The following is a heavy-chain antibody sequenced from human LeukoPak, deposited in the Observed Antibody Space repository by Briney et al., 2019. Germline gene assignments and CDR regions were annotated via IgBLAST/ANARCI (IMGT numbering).Heavy chain of an antibody. CDR1: GFTFSSYS. Sequence: GGSLRLSCAASGFTFSSYSMNWVRRAPGKGLEWVSYISSSSSTIYYADSVKGRFTISRDNAKNSLYLQMSSLRAEDTAVYYCARDPAVGALWYFDYWGQGTLVTISS. CDR3: ARDPAVGALWYFDY. CDR2: ISSSSSTI. V-gene: IGHV3-48*01. D-gene: IGHD1-26*01. J-gene: IGHJ4*02.